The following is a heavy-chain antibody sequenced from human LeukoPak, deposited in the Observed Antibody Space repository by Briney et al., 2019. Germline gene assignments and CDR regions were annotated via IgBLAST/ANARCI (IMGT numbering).Heavy chain of an antibody. J-gene: IGHJ4*02. V-gene: IGHV1-2*02. CDR1: GYTFTGYY. Sequence: ASVKVSCKASGYTFTGYYMHLVRQAPGQRLEWIGWIKPNSVGTNYAQKFQGTVTMTRDTSISTAYIELSRVRSDDTAVYCVARDNYDFWSGYYLDYWGQGTLVTVSS. CDR3: ARDNYDFWSGYYLDY. CDR2: IKPNSVGT. D-gene: IGHD3-3*01.